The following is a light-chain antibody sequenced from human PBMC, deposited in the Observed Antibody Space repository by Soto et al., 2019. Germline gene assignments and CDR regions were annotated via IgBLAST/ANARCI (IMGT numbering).Light chain of an antibody. CDR1: QSVSSY. Sequence: EIVLTQSPATPSLSPGERATLSCRASQSVSSYLAWYQQKPGQAPRLLIYDVSIRATGIPVRFSGSGSGTDFTLTISSLEPEDFAVYYCQQRSNWLLTFGGGTKVEIK. V-gene: IGKV3-11*01. CDR2: DVS. J-gene: IGKJ4*01. CDR3: QQRSNWLLT.